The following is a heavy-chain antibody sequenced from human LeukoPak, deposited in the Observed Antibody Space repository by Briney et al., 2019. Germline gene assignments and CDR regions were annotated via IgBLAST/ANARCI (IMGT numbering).Heavy chain of an antibody. V-gene: IGHV1-69-2*01. J-gene: IGHJ5*02. CDR3: ATLASGFTNSLGGLYNWFDP. CDR2: VDPEDGET. CDR1: GYTFTDYY. D-gene: IGHD1-1*01. Sequence: ATVKISCKVSGYTFTDYYMHWVQQAPGKGLEWMGRVDPEDGETIYAEKFQGRVTITADTSTDTAYMELSSLRSEDTAVYYCATLASGFTNSLGGLYNWFDPWGQGTLVTVSS.